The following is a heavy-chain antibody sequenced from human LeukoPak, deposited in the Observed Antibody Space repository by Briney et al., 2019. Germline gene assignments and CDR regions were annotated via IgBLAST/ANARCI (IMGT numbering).Heavy chain of an antibody. Sequence: GASVKVSCKVSVHALTELSMYWVRQAPGKGLEWMGGFDPEDGERIYAQKLQGRVTMTEDTSTDTAYKELSSLRSGDTAVYYCATDSMGNDVFDIWGQGTMVTVSS. CDR1: VHALTELS. J-gene: IGHJ3*02. CDR2: FDPEDGER. D-gene: IGHD7-27*01. CDR3: ATDSMGNDVFDI. V-gene: IGHV1-24*01.